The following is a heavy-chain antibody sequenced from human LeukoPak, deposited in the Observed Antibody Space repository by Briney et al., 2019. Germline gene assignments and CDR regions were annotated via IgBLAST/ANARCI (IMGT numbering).Heavy chain of an antibody. D-gene: IGHD3-22*01. V-gene: IGHV1-2*02. J-gene: IGHJ4*02. CDR3: ARGYYDSSGYYYVRY. CDR2: INPNSGGT. CDR1: GYTFTGYY. Sequence: ASVKVSCKASGYTFTGYYMHWVRQAPGQGLEWMGWINPNSGGTNYAQKFQGRVTMTRDTSISTAYMEPSRLRSDDTAVYYCARGYYDSSGYYYVRYWGQGTLVTVSS.